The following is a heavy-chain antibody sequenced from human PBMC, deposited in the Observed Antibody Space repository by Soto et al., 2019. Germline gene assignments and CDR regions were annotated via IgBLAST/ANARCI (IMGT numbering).Heavy chain of an antibody. J-gene: IGHJ4*02. V-gene: IGHV1-3*01. Sequence: QVQLVQSGAEVKKPGASVKVSCKSSGYTFTNYAVHWVRQGPGQRLEWMGWINAGNAKTKYSQKFQGRVTISRDTSASTAYMELSSLRSEDTAVYYCASDGAVAGNSNFDYWGQGTLVTVSS. CDR1: GYTFTNYA. CDR3: ASDGAVAGNSNFDY. CDR2: INAGNAKT. D-gene: IGHD6-19*01.